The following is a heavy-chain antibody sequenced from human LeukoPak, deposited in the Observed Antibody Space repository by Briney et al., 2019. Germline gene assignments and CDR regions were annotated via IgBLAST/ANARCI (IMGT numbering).Heavy chain of an antibody. CDR3: ARLAVADPFDY. D-gene: IGHD6-19*01. Sequence: SEALSLTCDVYGGSFSGYYWSWIRQPPGKGLEWIGEINHSGSTNYNPSLKSRVTISVDTSKNQFSLKLSSVTAADTAVYYCARLAVADPFDYWGQGTLVTVSS. J-gene: IGHJ4*02. V-gene: IGHV4-34*01. CDR2: INHSGST. CDR1: GGSFSGYY.